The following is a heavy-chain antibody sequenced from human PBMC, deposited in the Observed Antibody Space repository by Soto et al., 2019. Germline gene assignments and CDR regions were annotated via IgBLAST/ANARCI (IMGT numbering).Heavy chain of an antibody. CDR2: IWYDGSNK. CDR3: ARDREGSPRMEPQARKGAVFYYFDY. V-gene: IGHV3-33*01. Sequence: GGSLRLSCAASGFTFSSYGMHWVRQAPGKGLEWVAVIWYDGSNKYYADSVKGLFTISRDNSKNTLYLQMNSLRAEDTAVFYCARDREGSPRMEPQARKGAVFYYFDYWGQGTLVTVSS. CDR1: GFTFSSYG. D-gene: IGHD1-26*01. J-gene: IGHJ4*02.